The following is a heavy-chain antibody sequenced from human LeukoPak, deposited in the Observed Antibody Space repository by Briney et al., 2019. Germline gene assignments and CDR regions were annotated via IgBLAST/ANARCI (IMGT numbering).Heavy chain of an antibody. V-gene: IGHV3-11*01. CDR2: ISSSGSTI. J-gene: IGHJ6*03. Sequence: GGSLRLSCAASGFTFSDYYMSWIRQAPGKGLGWVSYISSSGSTIYYADSVKGRLTISRDNAKNSLYLQMNSLRAEDTAVYYCARAVYYYYYMDVWGKGTTVTISS. CDR3: ARAVYYYYYMDV. CDR1: GFTFSDYY.